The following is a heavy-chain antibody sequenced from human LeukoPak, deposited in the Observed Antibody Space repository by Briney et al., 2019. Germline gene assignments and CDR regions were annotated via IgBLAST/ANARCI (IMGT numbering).Heavy chain of an antibody. V-gene: IGHV3-7*03. CDR1: GFTFSSYW. J-gene: IGHJ4*02. Sequence: EGSLRLSCVASGFTFSSYWMSWVRQAPGKGLEWVANIKFGGSERYVVDSVKGRFTISRDNAKNSLYLQMNSLRAEDTALYYCAKVTTRTTVTTIIDYWGQGTLVTVSS. CDR3: AKVTTRTTVTTIIDY. CDR2: IKFGGSER. D-gene: IGHD4-17*01.